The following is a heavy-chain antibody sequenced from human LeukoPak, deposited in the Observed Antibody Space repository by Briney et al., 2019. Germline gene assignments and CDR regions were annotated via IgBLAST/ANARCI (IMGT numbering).Heavy chain of an antibody. V-gene: IGHV3-21*01. Sequence: PGGSLRLSCAASGFTFNNYHMNWVRQAPGKGLEWVSSISSSSSHIYYAESVKGRFTISRDNAKNSLYLQMNILRAEDTAVYYCARDVQMLRQWVVWISFDYWGQGTLVTVSS. CDR1: GFTFNNYH. D-gene: IGHD6-19*01. CDR3: ARDVQMLRQWVVWISFDY. CDR2: ISSSSSHI. J-gene: IGHJ4*02.